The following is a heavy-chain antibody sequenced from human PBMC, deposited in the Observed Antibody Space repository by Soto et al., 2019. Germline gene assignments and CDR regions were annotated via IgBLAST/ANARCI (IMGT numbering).Heavy chain of an antibody. CDR2: ISSSSSYI. V-gene: IGHV3-21*01. Sequence: GGSLRLSCAASGFTFSSYSMNWVRQAPGKGLEWVSSISSSSSYIYYADSVKGRFTISRDNAKNSLYLQMNSLRAEDTAVYYCARDYYYDSSGYYGAPRYFDYWGQGTLVTVSS. CDR1: GFTFSSYS. CDR3: ARDYYYDSSGYYGAPRYFDY. D-gene: IGHD3-22*01. J-gene: IGHJ4*02.